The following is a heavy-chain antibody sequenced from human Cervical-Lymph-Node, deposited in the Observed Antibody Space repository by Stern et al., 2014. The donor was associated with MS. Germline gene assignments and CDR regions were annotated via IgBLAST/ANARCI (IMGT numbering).Heavy chain of an antibody. CDR1: GFTFTSSA. D-gene: IGHD3-3*01. CDR3: AADVTNTIFGVVPPDY. J-gene: IGHJ4*02. CDR2: IVVGSGNT. V-gene: IGHV1-58*01. Sequence: QLVQSGPEVKKPGTSVKVSCKASGFTFTSSAVQWVRQARGQRLEWIGWIVVGSGNTNYAQKFQERVTITRDMSTSTAYMELSSLRSEDTAVYYCAADVTNTIFGVVPPDYWGQGTLVTVSS.